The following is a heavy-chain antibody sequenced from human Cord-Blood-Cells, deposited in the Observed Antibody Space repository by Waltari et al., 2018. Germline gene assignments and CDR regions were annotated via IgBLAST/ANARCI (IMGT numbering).Heavy chain of an antibody. CDR3: AHGVVDDAFDI. Sequence: QVQLQESGPGLVKPSETLSPTCTVPGGSIRSYSWIWIRPPAGKGLEWIGRIYTSGSTNYNPSLKSRVTMSVDTSKNQFSLKLSSVTAADTAVYYCAHGVVDDAFDIWGQGTMVTVSS. CDR1: GGSIRSYS. J-gene: IGHJ3*02. V-gene: IGHV4-4*07. CDR2: IYTSGST. D-gene: IGHD3-3*01.